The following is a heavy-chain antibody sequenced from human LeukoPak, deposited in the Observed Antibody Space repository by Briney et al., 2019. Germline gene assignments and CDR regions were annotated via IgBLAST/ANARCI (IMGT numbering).Heavy chain of an antibody. D-gene: IGHD3-22*01. V-gene: IGHV3-23*01. Sequence: GXLRLSSAASGFTFSSYAMSWVRQAPGKGLEWVSAISGSGGSTYYADSVKGRFTISRDNSKNTLYLQMNSLRAEDTAVYYCAKGGSGYYDSSGYYDYWGQGTLVTVSS. J-gene: IGHJ4*02. CDR1: GFTFSSYA. CDR3: AKGGSGYYDSSGYYDY. CDR2: ISGSGGST.